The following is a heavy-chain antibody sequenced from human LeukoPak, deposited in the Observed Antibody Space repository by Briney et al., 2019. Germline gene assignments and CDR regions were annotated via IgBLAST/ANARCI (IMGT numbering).Heavy chain of an antibody. Sequence: GGSLRLSCAASGFTFSSYAMSRVRQAPGKGLEWVSAISGSGGSTYYADSVKGRFTISRDNSKNTLDLQMNSLRAEDTAVYYCAKGYSVGATNLNFDYWGQGTLVTVSS. D-gene: IGHD1-26*01. J-gene: IGHJ4*02. CDR1: GFTFSSYA. V-gene: IGHV3-23*01. CDR3: AKGYSVGATNLNFDY. CDR2: ISGSGGST.